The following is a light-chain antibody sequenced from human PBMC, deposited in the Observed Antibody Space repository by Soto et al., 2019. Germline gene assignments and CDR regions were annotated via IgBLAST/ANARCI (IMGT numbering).Light chain of an antibody. CDR2: AAS. CDR3: QQSYITPRT. CDR1: QSISSY. Sequence: DIPLPQSPSSQSASVGDRVPIPCRASQSISSYLNWYQQKPGKAPKLLIYAASSLQSGVPSRFSGSGSGTDFTLTISSLQPEDFATYYCQQSYITPRTFGQGGKADIK. V-gene: IGKV1-39*01. J-gene: IGKJ1*01.